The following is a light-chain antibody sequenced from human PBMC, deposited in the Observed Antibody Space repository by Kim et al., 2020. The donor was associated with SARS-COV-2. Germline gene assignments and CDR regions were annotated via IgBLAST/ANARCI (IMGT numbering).Light chain of an antibody. CDR2: GAS. CDR3: QQFGGSPMYS. J-gene: IGKJ2*03. Sequence: PGERATLSCRASHTVTSNYLSWYQQKPGQPPRLLIYGASTRATGTPDRFTGTGSGTDFTLTIRRLEPEDFALYYCQQFGGSPMYSFGQGTKLEI. CDR1: HTVTSNY. V-gene: IGKV3-20*01.